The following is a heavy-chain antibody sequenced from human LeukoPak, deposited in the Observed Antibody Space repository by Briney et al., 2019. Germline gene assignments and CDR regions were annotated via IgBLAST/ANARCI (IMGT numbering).Heavy chain of an antibody. Sequence: SETLSLTCTVSGASIKTYYWSWIRQPPGKGLEWIGWIYDSGITTYNPSLESRVTISIDTSKNQFSLKLSSVTAADTAMYYCARATNVGFFYYYGMDVWGQGATLTLS. CDR3: ARATNVGFFYYYGMDV. CDR2: IYDSGIT. V-gene: IGHV4-59*01. CDR1: GASIKTYY. D-gene: IGHD1-14*01. J-gene: IGHJ6*02.